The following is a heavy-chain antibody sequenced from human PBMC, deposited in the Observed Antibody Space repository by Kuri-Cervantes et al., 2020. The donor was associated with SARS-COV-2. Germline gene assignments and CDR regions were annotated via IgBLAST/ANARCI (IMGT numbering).Heavy chain of an antibody. D-gene: IGHD3-10*01. CDR3: AKDGSANYYYYYMDV. CDR1: GFTFSSYA. Sequence: GESLKISCAASGFTFSSYAMSWVRQAPGKGLEWVSAISGSGGSTYYADSVKGRFTISRDNSKNTLYLQMNSLRAEDTAVYYCAKDGSANYYYYYMDVWGKGTTVTVSS. CDR2: ISGSGGST. V-gene: IGHV3-23*01. J-gene: IGHJ6*03.